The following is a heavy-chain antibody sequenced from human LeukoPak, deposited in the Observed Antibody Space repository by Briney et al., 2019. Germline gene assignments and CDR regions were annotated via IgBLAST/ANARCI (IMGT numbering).Heavy chain of an antibody. CDR1: GFSVSSNY. V-gene: IGHV3-53*01. Sequence: GGSLRLSCAASGFSVSSNYMSWVRQAPGKGLEWVSVIYTSGSTYCADSVKGRFTISRDNSKNTLYLQMNSLRAEDTAVYYCASPSEYSDYGWPLFDYWGQGTLVTVSS. CDR2: IYTSGST. D-gene: IGHD5-12*01. CDR3: ASPSEYSDYGWPLFDY. J-gene: IGHJ4*02.